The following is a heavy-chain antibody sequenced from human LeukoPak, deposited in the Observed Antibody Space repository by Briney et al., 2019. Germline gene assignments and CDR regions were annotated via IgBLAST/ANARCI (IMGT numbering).Heavy chain of an antibody. CDR3: ARESGASWYVDY. CDR2: IIHSGNI. V-gene: IGHV4-34*12. D-gene: IGHD2-2*01. CDR1: GGSFSGYY. Sequence: SETLSLTCSVYGGSFSGYYWSWIRQPPGKGLEWIGEIIHSGNINYNPSLKRRVTISVDTSKNQFSLKLTSVTAADTAVYYCARESGASWYVDYWGQGTLVTVSP. J-gene: IGHJ4*02.